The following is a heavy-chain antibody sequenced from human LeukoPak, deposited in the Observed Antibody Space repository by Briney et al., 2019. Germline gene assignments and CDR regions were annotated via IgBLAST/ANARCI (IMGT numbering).Heavy chain of an antibody. V-gene: IGHV3-9*01. CDR3: ARSGPNSSGWNRRAYFDY. J-gene: IGHJ4*02. CDR1: GFTFDDYA. D-gene: IGHD6-19*01. Sequence: PGGSLRLSCAGSGFTFDDYAMHWVRQAPGKGLEWVSGISWNSGSIGYADSVKGRFTISRDNAKNSLYLQMSSLRAEDTAVYFCARSGPNSSGWNRRAYFDYWGQGTLVAVSS. CDR2: ISWNSGSI.